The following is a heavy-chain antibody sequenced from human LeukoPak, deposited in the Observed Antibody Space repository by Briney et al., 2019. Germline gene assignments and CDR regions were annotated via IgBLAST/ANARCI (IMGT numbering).Heavy chain of an antibody. CDR3: AREGALTVTKDAFDI. V-gene: IGHV3-7*01. CDR2: IKQDGSEK. J-gene: IGHJ3*02. Sequence: GGSLRLSCAASGFTFSSYWMSWVRQAPGKGLEWVANIKQDGSEKYYVDSVKGRFTISRDNAKNSLYLQMNSLRAEDAAVYYCAREGALTVTKDAFDIWGQGTMVTVSS. CDR1: GFTFSSYW. D-gene: IGHD4-17*01.